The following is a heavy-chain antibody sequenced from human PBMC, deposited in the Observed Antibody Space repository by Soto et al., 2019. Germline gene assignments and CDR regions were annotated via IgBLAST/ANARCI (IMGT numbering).Heavy chain of an antibody. Sequence: SETLSLTCTVSGGSISSYYWSWIRQPPGKGLEWIGYIYYSGSTNYNPSLKSRVTISVDTSKNQFSLKLRSVTAADTAVYYCARTYGGYYAYWGQGTLVTVSS. D-gene: IGHD2-8*01. CDR2: IYYSGST. V-gene: IGHV4-59*01. CDR1: GGSISSYY. J-gene: IGHJ4*02. CDR3: ARTYGGYYAY.